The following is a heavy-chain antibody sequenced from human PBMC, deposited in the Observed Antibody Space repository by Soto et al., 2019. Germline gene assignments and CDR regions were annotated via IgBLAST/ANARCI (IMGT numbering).Heavy chain of an antibody. D-gene: IGHD6-13*01. CDR2: IIPIFGTA. V-gene: IGHV1-69*13. J-gene: IGHJ5*02. Sequence: SAEVCCKACGGAFGSYARRWVRQAPGQGLEWMGGIIPIFGTANYAQKFQGRVTITADESTSTAYMELSSLRSEDTAVYYCARSPRYSIPILFDPWGQGTLVTVSP. CDR1: GGAFGSYA. CDR3: ARSPRYSIPILFDP.